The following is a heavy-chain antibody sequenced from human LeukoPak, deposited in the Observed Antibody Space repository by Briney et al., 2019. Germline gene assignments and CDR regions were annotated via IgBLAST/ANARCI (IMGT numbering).Heavy chain of an antibody. V-gene: IGHV3-23*01. J-gene: IGHJ4*02. CDR1: GFTFSNYA. D-gene: IGHD3-22*01. CDR3: AKLYGYYDSTGYHYYFDY. CDR2: MSASGGST. Sequence: PGGSLRLSCAASGFTFSNYAMSWVRQAPGKGLEWVSAMSASGGSTFYADSVKGRFTISRDNSKNTLYLQMNSLGADDTAVYYCAKLYGYYDSTGYHYYFDYWGQGTLVTVSS.